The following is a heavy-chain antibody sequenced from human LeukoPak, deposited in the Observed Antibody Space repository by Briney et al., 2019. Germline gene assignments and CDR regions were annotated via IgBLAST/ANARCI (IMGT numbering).Heavy chain of an antibody. CDR3: ARIGSGNYYWFDP. D-gene: IGHD3-10*01. CDR1: GSSMSSFY. J-gene: IGHJ5*02. V-gene: IGHV4-59*01. CDR2: IYDNGGT. Sequence: SETLSLTCTVSGSSMSSFYRSWIRQPPGKRLEWIGYIYDNGGTNYNPPIDSGVTITVDHSKNQVSQKLKSVTAADTAVYYCARIGSGNYYWFDPWGQGTLVTVSS.